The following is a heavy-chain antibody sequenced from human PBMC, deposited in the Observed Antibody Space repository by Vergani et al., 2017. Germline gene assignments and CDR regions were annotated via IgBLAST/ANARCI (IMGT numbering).Heavy chain of an antibody. Sequence: EVQLLESGGGLVKPGGSLRLSCAASGCTFSSYAMSWVRQAPGKGLEYVSAISSNGGSTYYADSVKGRFTISRDNSKNTLYLQMSSLRAEDTAVYYCVKGYGARAGAYWGQGTLVTVSS. D-gene: IGHD4/OR15-4a*01. CDR2: ISSNGGST. CDR1: GCTFSSYA. J-gene: IGHJ4*02. CDR3: VKGYGARAGAY. V-gene: IGHV3-64D*06.